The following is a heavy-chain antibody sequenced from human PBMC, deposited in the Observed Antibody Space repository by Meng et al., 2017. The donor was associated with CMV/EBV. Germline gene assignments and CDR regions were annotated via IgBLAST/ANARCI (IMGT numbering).Heavy chain of an antibody. CDR3: ARAEGLLISYYYYGMDV. CDR1: GYTFTSYY. CDR2: INPSGGST. V-gene: IGHV1-46*01. Sequence: ASVKVSCKASGYTFTSYYMHWVRQAPGQGLEWMGIINPSGGSTSYAQKFQGRVTMTRDTFTSTVYMELSSLRSEDTAVYYCARAEGLLISYYYYGMDVWGQGTTVTVSS. J-gene: IGHJ6*02. D-gene: IGHD2/OR15-2a*01.